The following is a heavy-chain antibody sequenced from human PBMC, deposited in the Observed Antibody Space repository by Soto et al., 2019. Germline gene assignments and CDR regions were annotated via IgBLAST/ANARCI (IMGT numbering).Heavy chain of an antibody. V-gene: IGHV3-7*05. Sequence: GGSLRLSCAASGFSFSSYSMSWVRQAPGKGLEWVANINQDGSEKYYVDSVKGRFIISRDNAENSLYLQMSSLIAEDTAVYYCTSLMVRGVMWLDYWGQGALATVSS. J-gene: IGHJ4*02. CDR2: INQDGSEK. D-gene: IGHD3-10*01. CDR3: TSLMVRGVMWLDY. CDR1: GFSFSSYS.